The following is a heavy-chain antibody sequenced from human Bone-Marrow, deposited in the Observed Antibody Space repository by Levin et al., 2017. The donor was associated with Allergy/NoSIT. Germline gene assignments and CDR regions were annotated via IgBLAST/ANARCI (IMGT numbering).Heavy chain of an antibody. V-gene: IGHV3-21*01. D-gene: IGHD4-23*01. CDR1: GFTFRTYT. Sequence: PGGSLRLSCAASGFTFRTYTMNWVRQAPGKGLEWVSSISSRSNYIDYADSVKGRFTISRDNAENSLFLQMDSLRAEDTAVYFCARSAGDDSVYYWGQGTLVIVSS. J-gene: IGHJ4*02. CDR2: ISSRSNYI. CDR3: ARSAGDDSVYY.